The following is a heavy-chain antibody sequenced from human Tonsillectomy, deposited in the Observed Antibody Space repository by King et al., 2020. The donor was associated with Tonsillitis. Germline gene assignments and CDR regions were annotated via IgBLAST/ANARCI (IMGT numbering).Heavy chain of an antibody. Sequence: VQLVESWGGLVKPGGSLRLSCAASGFTFSSYSMNWVRQAPGKVLEWVSSISSSISYIYYADSVKGRFTISRDNAKNSLYLQMNSLRAEDTAVYYCARDSGSYYPQYYFDYWGQGTLVTVSS. V-gene: IGHV3-21*01. CDR1: GFTFSSYS. D-gene: IGHD1-26*01. J-gene: IGHJ4*02. CDR2: ISSSISYI. CDR3: ARDSGSYYPQYYFDY.